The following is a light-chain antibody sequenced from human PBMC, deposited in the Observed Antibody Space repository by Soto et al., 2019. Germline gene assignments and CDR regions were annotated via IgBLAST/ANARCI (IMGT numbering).Light chain of an antibody. Sequence: DIQMTQSPSTLSASVGDRIIITCRASESISSWLAWYQQKPGKAPKLLIYKASTLESGVPSRFSASGSWTEFTLTISSLQPDDSATYFCHQYSASHTFGGGTKVEIK. J-gene: IGKJ4*01. V-gene: IGKV1-5*03. CDR3: HQYSASHT. CDR2: KAS. CDR1: ESISSW.